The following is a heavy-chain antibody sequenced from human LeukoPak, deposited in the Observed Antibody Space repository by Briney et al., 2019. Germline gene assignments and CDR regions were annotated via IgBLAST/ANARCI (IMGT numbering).Heavy chain of an antibody. V-gene: IGHV1-8*01. CDR1: GYTFTSYD. CDR2: MNPNSGNT. J-gene: IGHJ6*03. CDR3: ARGLSRQYYYYMDV. Sequence: ASVKVSCKASGYTFTSYDIQWVQQATGQGLEWMGWMNPNSGNTGYAQKFQGRVTMTRNTSISTAYMELSSLRSEDTAVYYCARGLSRQYYYYMDVWGKGTTVTVSS. D-gene: IGHD2-2*01.